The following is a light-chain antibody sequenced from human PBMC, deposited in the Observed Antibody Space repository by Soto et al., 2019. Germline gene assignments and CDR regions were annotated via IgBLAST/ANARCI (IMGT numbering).Light chain of an antibody. Sequence: QSALTQPPSAPGSPGQSVTISCTGTSSDVGGYNYVSWYQQHPGKAPKLMIFEVSKRPSGVPDRFSGSKSGNTASLTVSGLQAEDEADYYCSSYAGSVLFGGGTKLTVL. CDR3: SSYAGSVL. J-gene: IGLJ2*01. CDR1: SSDVGGYNY. V-gene: IGLV2-8*01. CDR2: EVS.